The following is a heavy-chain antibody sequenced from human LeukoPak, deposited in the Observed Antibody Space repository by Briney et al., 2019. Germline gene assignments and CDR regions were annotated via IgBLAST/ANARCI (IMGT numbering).Heavy chain of an antibody. V-gene: IGHV3-23*03. D-gene: IGHD3-16*01. CDR3: AITRGSGNDAFAI. J-gene: IGHJ3*02. CDR2: IYSAGST. CDR1: GFTFSSYA. Sequence: GGSLRLSCAASGFTFSSYAMSWVRQAPGKGLEWVSSIYSAGSTYYADSVKGRFTITRDNYKNTLDLHMNSLRAEDTAVYYCAITRGSGNDAFAIWGQGTMVTVSS.